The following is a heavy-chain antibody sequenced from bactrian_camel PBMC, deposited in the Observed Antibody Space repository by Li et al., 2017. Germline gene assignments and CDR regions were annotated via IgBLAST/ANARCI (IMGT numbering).Heavy chain of an antibody. D-gene: IGHD3*01. CDR2: IDTDGNT. J-gene: IGHJ4*01. CDR3: AKENEYGWGAWVWDY. Sequence: VQLVESGGGSVQAGGSLRLSCAASGAIPSPHCMGWFRQAPEKEREGVAHIDTDGNTSYADSVKGRFTISRDNAKNTLYLQLNSLKTEDTAMYYCAKENEYGWGAWVWDYWGQGTQVTVS. CDR1: GAIPSPHC. V-gene: IGHV3S53*01.